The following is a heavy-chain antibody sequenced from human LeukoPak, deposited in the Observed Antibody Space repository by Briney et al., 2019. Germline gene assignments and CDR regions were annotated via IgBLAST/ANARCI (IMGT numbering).Heavy chain of an antibody. V-gene: IGHV1-69*06. CDR1: GGTFSSYA. CDR2: IIPIFGTA. Sequence: SVKVSCKASGGTFSSYATSWVRQAPGQGLEWMGGIIPIFGTANYAQKFQGRVTITADKSTSTAYMELGSLRSEDTAVYYCARIPPPHPSNPYGNWFDPWGQGTLVTVSS. D-gene: IGHD4-11*01. CDR3: ARIPPPHPSNPYGNWFDP. J-gene: IGHJ5*02.